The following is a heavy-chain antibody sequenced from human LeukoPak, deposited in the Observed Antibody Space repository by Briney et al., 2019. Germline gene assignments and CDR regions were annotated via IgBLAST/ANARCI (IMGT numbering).Heavy chain of an antibody. V-gene: IGHV4-61*09. CDR3: ARASGSVDWYGAIDH. J-gene: IGHJ5*02. CDR2: IYTSGST. D-gene: IGHD3-9*01. CDR1: GGSIGSGSYH. Sequence: SQTLSLPCIVSGGSIGSGSYHWDWIRQPAGKGLEWIGHIYTSGSTSYKPSLQSRVTISVDASKNQFSLTFNSVTAADTAVYYCARASGSVDWYGAIDHWGQGTLVTVSS.